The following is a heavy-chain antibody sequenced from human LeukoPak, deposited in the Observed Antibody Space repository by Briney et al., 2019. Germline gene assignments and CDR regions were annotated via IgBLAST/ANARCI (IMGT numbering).Heavy chain of an antibody. CDR3: ARREGSGYGFDY. D-gene: IGHD3-22*01. V-gene: IGHV4-28*06. J-gene: IGHJ4*02. CDR2: IYYSGST. CDR1: GYFISSSNW. Sequence: SDTLSLTCAVSGYFISSSNWWGWILQPPGKGLEWIGYIYYSGSTNYNPSLKSRVTMSVDTSKNQFSLKLSSVTALDTAVYYCARREGSGYGFDYWGQGTLVTVSS.